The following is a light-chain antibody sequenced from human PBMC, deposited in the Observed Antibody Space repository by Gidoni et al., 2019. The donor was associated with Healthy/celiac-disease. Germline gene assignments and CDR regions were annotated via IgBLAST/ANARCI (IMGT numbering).Light chain of an antibody. CDR1: QSISSW. J-gene: IGKJ2*01. Sequence: DIQMTQSPSTLSASGGGRVTNTCRASQSISSWLAWYQQKPGKAPQLLLYDASSLESGVPSRFSGSGSGTEFTLTISSLQPDDFATYYCQQYNSYSGTFGQGTKLEIK. CDR2: DAS. V-gene: IGKV1-5*01. CDR3: QQYNSYSGT.